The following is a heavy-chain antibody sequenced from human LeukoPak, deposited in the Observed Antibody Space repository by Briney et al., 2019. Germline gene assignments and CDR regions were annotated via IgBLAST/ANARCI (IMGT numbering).Heavy chain of an antibody. J-gene: IGHJ4*02. CDR3: AREHYYDSSGYYYAYFGY. CDR2: IYYSGST. V-gene: IGHV4-59*01. D-gene: IGHD3-22*01. CDR1: GGSISSYY. Sequence: PSETLSLTCTVSGGSISSYYWSWIRQPPGKGLEWIGYIYYSGSTNYNPSLKSRVTISVDTSKNQFSLKLSSVTAADTAVYYCAREHYYDSSGYYYAYFGYWGQGTLVTVSS.